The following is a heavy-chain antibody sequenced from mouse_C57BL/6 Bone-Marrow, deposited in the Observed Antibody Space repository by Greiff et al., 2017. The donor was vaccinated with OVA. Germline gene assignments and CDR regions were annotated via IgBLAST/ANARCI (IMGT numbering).Heavy chain of an antibody. CDR2: IYPGSGST. V-gene: IGHV1-55*01. D-gene: IGHD1-1*01. CDR1: GYTFTSYW. J-gene: IGHJ4*01. Sequence: QVQLQQPGAELVKPGASVKMSCKASGYTFTSYWITWVKQRPGQGLEWIGDIYPGSGSTNYNEKFKSKATLTVDTSSSTAYMQLSSLTSEDSAVYYCARPRPTVVAPMDYWGQGTSVTVSS. CDR3: ARPRPTVVAPMDY.